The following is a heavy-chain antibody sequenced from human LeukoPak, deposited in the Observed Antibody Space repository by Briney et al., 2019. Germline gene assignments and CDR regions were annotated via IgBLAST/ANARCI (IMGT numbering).Heavy chain of an antibody. D-gene: IGHD6-19*01. J-gene: IGHJ4*02. V-gene: IGHV3-30*03. Sequence: GGSLRLSCAASGFTFSTYGMHWVRQAPGKGLEWVAVISYDGSDKYYADSVKGRFTISRDNSKNTLYLQMNSLRPEDTAVHYCARDWGRRYSSGWYGDFDYWGQGTLVTVSS. CDR3: ARDWGRRYSSGWYGDFDY. CDR2: ISYDGSDK. CDR1: GFTFSTYG.